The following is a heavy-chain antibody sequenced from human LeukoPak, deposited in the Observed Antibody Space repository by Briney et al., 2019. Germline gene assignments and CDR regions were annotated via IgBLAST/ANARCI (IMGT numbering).Heavy chain of an antibody. D-gene: IGHD3-16*01. CDR3: VWGGGPSLASFDY. J-gene: IGHJ4*02. CDR2: ISWNSGSI. CDR1: GFTFDDYA. Sequence: GGSLRLSCAASGFTFDDYAMHWVRQAPGKGLEWVSGISWNSGSIGYSDSVKGRFTISRDNAKNSLYMQMKSLRAEDTALYYCVWGGGPSLASFDYWGQGTLVTVSS. V-gene: IGHV3-9*01.